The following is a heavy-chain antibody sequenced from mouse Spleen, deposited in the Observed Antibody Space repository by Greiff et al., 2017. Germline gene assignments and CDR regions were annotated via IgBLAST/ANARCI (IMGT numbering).Heavy chain of an antibody. CDR3: ARCGSSYYFDY. Sequence: VQLQESGAELVRPGASVKLSCKASGYTFTDYYINWVKQRPGQGLEWIARIYPGSGNTYYNEKFKGKATLTAEKSSSTAYMQLSSLTSEDSAVYFCARCGSSYYFDYWGQGTTLTVFS. D-gene: IGHD1-1*01. CDR1: GYTFTDYY. CDR2: IYPGSGNT. J-gene: IGHJ2*01. V-gene: IGHV1-76*01.